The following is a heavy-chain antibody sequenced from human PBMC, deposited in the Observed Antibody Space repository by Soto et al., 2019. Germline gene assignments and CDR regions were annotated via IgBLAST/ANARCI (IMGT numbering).Heavy chain of an antibody. Sequence: ETLSLTCTVSGGSISNYYWNWIRQSPGKGLGWIGYIYSSGSTHYNPSLQNRVTISIDTSKNQVSLKVNSVTAADTAVYYCARDHPHSYGVYYFDYWGQGTPVTVSS. CDR3: ARDHPHSYGVYYFDY. V-gene: IGHV4-59*01. CDR1: GGSISNYY. J-gene: IGHJ4*02. D-gene: IGHD5-18*01. CDR2: IYSSGST.